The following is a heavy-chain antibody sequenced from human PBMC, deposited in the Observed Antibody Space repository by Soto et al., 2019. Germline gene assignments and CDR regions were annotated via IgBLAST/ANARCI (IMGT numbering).Heavy chain of an antibody. CDR2: IYPGDSDT. CDR1: GYSFTSYW. CDR3: ARSGYYDSSGPTASYFQH. V-gene: IGHV5-51*01. D-gene: IGHD3-22*01. Sequence: GESLKISCKGSGYSFTSYWIGWVRQMPGKGLEWMGIIYPGDSDTRYSPSFQGQVTISADKSISTAYLQWSSLKASDTAMYYCARSGYYDSSGPTASYFQHWDQGTLVTVSS. J-gene: IGHJ1*01.